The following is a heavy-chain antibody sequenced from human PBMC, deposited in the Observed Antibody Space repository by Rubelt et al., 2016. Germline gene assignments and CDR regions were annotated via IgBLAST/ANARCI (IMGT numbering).Heavy chain of an antibody. J-gene: IGHJ4*02. V-gene: IGHV1-69*01. CDR1: GGTFSSYA. CDR3: AGGGVGPTTAY. CDR2: IIPIFGTA. D-gene: IGHD1-26*01. Sequence: QVQLVQSGAEVKKPGSSVKVSCKASGGTFSSYAISWVRQAPGQGLEWMGGIIPIFGTAHYGLEFQGRGRMTADESTRTAYMELSSLRSEDTAVYYCAGGGVGPTTAYWGQGTLVTVSS.